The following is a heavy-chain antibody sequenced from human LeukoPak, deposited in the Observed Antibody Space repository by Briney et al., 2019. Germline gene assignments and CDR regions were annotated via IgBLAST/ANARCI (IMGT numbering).Heavy chain of an antibody. Sequence: PGGSLRLSCAASGFTFRDYYMSWIRQAPGKGLEWISYISTSGSHTKYADSVKGRFTISRDNAKNSLFLQMNSLRAEDTAVYYCARGHYSSWYLLLDYWGQGTLVTVSS. CDR1: GFTFRDYY. D-gene: IGHD6-13*01. V-gene: IGHV3-11*06. CDR2: ISTSGSHT. J-gene: IGHJ4*02. CDR3: ARGHYSSWYLLLDY.